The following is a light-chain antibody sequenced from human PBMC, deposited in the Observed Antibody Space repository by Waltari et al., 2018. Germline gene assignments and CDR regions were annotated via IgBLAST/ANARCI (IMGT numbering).Light chain of an antibody. Sequence: QSALTQPASVSGSPGQSITIPCIGTSSDVGGYNYVSWYQQHPGKVPKLLIYDVSNRPSGVSNRFSGSKSGNTASLTISGLQAEDEADYYCSSYTSISTPVVFGGGTKLTVL. V-gene: IGLV2-14*03. CDR3: SSYTSISTPVV. CDR2: DVS. J-gene: IGLJ2*01. CDR1: SSDVGGYNY.